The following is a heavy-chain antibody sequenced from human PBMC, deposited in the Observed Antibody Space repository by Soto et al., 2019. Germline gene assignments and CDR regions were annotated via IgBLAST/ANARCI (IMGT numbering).Heavy chain of an antibody. J-gene: IGHJ6*02. D-gene: IGHD3-10*01. Sequence: ASVKVSCKASGYTFTSYGISWVRQAPGQRLEWMGWINAGNGNTKYSQKFQGRVTITRDTSASTAYMELSSLRSEDTAVYYCARGSYGFAYYYYGMDVWGQGTTVTVSS. V-gene: IGHV1-3*01. CDR3: ARGSYGFAYYYYGMDV. CDR1: GYTFTSYG. CDR2: INAGNGNT.